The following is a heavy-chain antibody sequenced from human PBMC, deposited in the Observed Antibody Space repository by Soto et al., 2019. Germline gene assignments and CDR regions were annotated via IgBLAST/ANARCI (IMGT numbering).Heavy chain of an antibody. CDR2: TYYRSKWYY. D-gene: IGHD1-26*01. CDR1: GASVSSHSAG. J-gene: IGHJ4*01. V-gene: IGHV6-1*01. CDR3: ARGEQYSGRIFDD. Sequence: QTLSLTCAITGASVSSHSAGWSWVRQSPSRGLEWLGRTYYRSKWYYEYAVSVRGRITINPDTSKNQYSLLLNSVNPEDTAVYFCARGEQYSGRIFDDWGQGTLVTV.